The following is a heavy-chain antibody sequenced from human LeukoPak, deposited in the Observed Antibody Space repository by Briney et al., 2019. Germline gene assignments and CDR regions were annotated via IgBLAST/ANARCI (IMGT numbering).Heavy chain of an antibody. CDR2: INHSGST. V-gene: IGHV4-34*01. D-gene: IGHD2-2*01. J-gene: IGHJ4*02. CDR3: SRGGLVAATYYFDY. Sequence: SEALSLTCAVYGGSFIGYYWSWIRQPPGKGLEWIGEINHSGSTNYNPSLKSRVTISVDTSKNQFSLKLSSVTAADTAVYYCSRGGLVAATYYFDYWGQGTLVTVSS. CDR1: GGSFIGYY.